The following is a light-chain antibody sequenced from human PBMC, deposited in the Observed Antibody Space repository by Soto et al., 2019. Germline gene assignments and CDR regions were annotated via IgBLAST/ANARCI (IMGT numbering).Light chain of an antibody. CDR2: GAS. Sequence: EILLTQSPGTLSLSAGETATLSCRASQSVSSIYLAWYQQKPGQAPRLLMYGASSRATGIPDRFSGSGSGTDFTLSISRLEPEDFAVYYCQQYGSSPGWTFGQGTKVDIK. CDR1: QSVSSIY. V-gene: IGKV3-20*01. J-gene: IGKJ1*01. CDR3: QQYGSSPGWT.